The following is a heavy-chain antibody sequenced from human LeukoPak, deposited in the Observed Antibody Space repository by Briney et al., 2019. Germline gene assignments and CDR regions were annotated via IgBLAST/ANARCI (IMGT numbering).Heavy chain of an antibody. CDR2: ITRSNYI. V-gene: IGHV3-21*06. CDR3: ARSGYSSSSIRNWFDP. CDR1: GFTFSSYS. D-gene: IGHD6-13*01. Sequence: GGSLRLSCAASGFTFSSYSMNWVRQAPGKGLEWVSSITRSNYIYYADSVKGRFTISRDNAKNSLYLQMNSLRAEDTAVYYCARSGYSSSSIRNWFDPWGQGTLVTVSS. J-gene: IGHJ5*02.